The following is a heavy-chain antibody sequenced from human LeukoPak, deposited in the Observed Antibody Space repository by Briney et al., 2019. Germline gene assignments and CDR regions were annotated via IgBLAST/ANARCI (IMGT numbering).Heavy chain of an antibody. Sequence: SVKVSCKASGGTFSSYAISWVRQAPGQGLEWMGGIIPIFGTANYAQKFQGRVTITADESTSTAYMELSSLKASDTAMYYCARPLHYGGNSDAFDIWGQGTMVTVSS. D-gene: IGHD4-23*01. CDR2: IIPIFGTA. V-gene: IGHV1-69*13. J-gene: IGHJ3*02. CDR3: ARPLHYGGNSDAFDI. CDR1: GGTFSSYA.